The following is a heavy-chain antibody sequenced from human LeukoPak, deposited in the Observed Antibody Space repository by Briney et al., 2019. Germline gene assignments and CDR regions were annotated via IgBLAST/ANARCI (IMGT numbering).Heavy chain of an antibody. J-gene: IGHJ5*02. Sequence: PETLSLTCTVSGASISSYYWTWIRQPSGKGLEWIGYIYYSGSTNYNPSLKSRVTISVDTSKNQFSLKLSSVTAADTAVYYCARDLTDSSGYYPWGQGTLVTVSS. D-gene: IGHD3-22*01. CDR2: IYYSGST. V-gene: IGHV4-59*01. CDR1: GASISSYY. CDR3: ARDLTDSSGYYP.